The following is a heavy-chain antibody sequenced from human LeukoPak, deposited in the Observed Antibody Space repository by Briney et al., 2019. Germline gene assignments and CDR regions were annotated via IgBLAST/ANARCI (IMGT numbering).Heavy chain of an antibody. J-gene: IGHJ4*02. CDR3: ARDTTVAGLFDY. CDR1: GFTFSSYA. V-gene: IGHV3-30*01. D-gene: IGHD6-19*01. CDR2: ISYDGSNE. Sequence: GGSLRLSCAASGFTFSSYAMHWVRQAPGKGLEWVAVISYDGSNEYYADSVKGRFTISRDNSKNTLYLQMNGLRAEDTAVYYCARDTTVAGLFDYWGQGTLVTVSS.